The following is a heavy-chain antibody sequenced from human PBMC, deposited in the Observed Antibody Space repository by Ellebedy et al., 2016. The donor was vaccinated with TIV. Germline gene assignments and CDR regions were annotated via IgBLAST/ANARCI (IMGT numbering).Heavy chain of an antibody. Sequence: SETLSLXXAVYGGSFSGYYWSWIRQPPGKGLEWIGEINHSGSTNYNPSLKSRVTISVDTSKNQFSLKLSSVTAADTAVYYCAKDGSGYDLDYWGQGTLVTVSS. CDR3: AKDGSGYDLDY. V-gene: IGHV4-34*01. D-gene: IGHD5-12*01. CDR1: GGSFSGYY. CDR2: INHSGST. J-gene: IGHJ4*02.